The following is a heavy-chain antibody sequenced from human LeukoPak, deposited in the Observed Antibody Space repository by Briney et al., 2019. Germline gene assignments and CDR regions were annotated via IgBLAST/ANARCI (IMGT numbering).Heavy chain of an antibody. D-gene: IGHD3-22*01. CDR2: INPNSGGT. Sequence: ASVKVSCKASGYTFTGYYMHWVRQAPGQGLEWMGWINPNSGGTNYAQKFQGRVTMTRDTSISTAYMELSRLRYDEPAVYYCARLTYDSSVSYFVYWGKGTLVTVSS. V-gene: IGHV1-2*02. J-gene: IGHJ4*02. CDR1: GYTFTGYY. CDR3: ARLTYDSSVSYFVY.